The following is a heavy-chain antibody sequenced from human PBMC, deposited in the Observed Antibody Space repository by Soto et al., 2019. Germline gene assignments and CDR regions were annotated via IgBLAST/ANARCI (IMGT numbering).Heavy chain of an antibody. CDR1: GFTFSSYS. V-gene: IGHV3-48*01. Sequence: EVQLVESGGGLTQPGGSLRLSCVASGFTFSSYSMNWVRQAPGKGLEWVSCISSSSRTIYYADSVKGRFTISRDNAKNSLYLQMNSLRAEDTAVYYCARGNSAEAVTITAGWGQGTLVTVSS. CDR3: ARGNSAEAVTITAG. CDR2: ISSSSRTI. J-gene: IGHJ4*02. D-gene: IGHD5-12*01.